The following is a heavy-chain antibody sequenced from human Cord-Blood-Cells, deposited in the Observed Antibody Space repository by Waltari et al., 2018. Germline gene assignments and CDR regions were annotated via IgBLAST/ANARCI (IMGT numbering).Heavy chain of an antibody. D-gene: IGHD3-3*01. CDR3: ARGGYYDFWSGYYHDAFDI. Sequence: QVQLVQSGAEVKKPGSSVKVSCKASGGTFSSYAISWVRQAPGQGLEWMGGIIPILGTANYAQKFQGRVTITADESTSTAYMELSSLRSEDTAVYYCARGGYYDFWSGYYHDAFDIWGQGTMVTVSS. CDR1: GGTFSSYA. CDR2: IIPILGTA. J-gene: IGHJ3*02. V-gene: IGHV1-69*01.